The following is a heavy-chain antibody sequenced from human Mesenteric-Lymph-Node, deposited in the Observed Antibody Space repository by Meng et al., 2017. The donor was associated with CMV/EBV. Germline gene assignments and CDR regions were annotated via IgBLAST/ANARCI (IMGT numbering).Heavy chain of an antibody. CDR3: ARDGGVYDFDY. D-gene: IGHD5/OR15-5a*01. CDR1: GYTCIGDY. V-gene: IGHV1-2*06. J-gene: IGHJ4*02. Sequence: SCKASGYTCIGDYIHWVRQAPGQGLEWVGRINPNSGGTNYAQKFQGRVTMTRDTSVTTAYMELSTLRSDATAVYYCARDGGVYDFDYWGQGSLVTVSS. CDR2: INPNSGGT.